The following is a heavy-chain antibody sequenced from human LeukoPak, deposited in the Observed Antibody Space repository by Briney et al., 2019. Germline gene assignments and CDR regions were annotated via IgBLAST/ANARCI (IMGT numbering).Heavy chain of an antibody. CDR2: IYHSGST. Sequence: PSQTLSLTCAVSGGSIRSGVYSWSWIRQPPGKGLEWIGYIYHSGSTYYNPSLKSRVTISVDRSKNQFSLKLSSVTAADTAVYYCVRDGIMAQSAFDIWGQGTMVTVSS. J-gene: IGHJ3*02. D-gene: IGHD1-26*01. CDR3: VRDGIMAQSAFDI. CDR1: GGSIRSGVYS. V-gene: IGHV4-30-2*01.